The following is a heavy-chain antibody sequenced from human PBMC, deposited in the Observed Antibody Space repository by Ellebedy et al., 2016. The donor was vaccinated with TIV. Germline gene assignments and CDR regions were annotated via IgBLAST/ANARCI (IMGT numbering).Heavy chain of an antibody. CDR1: GFTFSSYV. CDR3: ARGGVIKSYAAADY. D-gene: IGHD2-2*01. Sequence: PGGSLRLSCAASGFTFSSYVIHWVRQVPGKGLEWVAVISYDGSNKYYADSVKGRFTISRDNSKNMLYLQMNRLRAEDTAVYYCARGGVIKSYAAADYWGQGTLVTVSS. J-gene: IGHJ4*02. V-gene: IGHV3-30-3*01. CDR2: ISYDGSNK.